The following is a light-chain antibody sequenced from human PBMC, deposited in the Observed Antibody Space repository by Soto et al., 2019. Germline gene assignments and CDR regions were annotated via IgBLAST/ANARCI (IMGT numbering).Light chain of an antibody. Sequence: EIVLTQSPGTLSLSPGERATLSCRASQSVSSNYLAWYQQKPGQAPRLLIYGASSSATGIPNRFSGRGSRTDFTITISRLEPADFAVYYRQQYCGSPRVTFGGGTKVEIK. J-gene: IGKJ4*01. V-gene: IGKV3-20*01. CDR1: QSVSSNY. CDR2: GAS. CDR3: QQYCGSPRVT.